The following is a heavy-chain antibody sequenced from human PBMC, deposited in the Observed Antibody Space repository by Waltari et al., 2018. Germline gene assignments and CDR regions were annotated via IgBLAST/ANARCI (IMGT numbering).Heavy chain of an antibody. V-gene: IGHV4-34*01. CDR3: ARAWISLILGATSAFDI. CDR2: INHSGST. Sequence: QVQLQQWGAGLLKSSETLSLTCAVYGGSFSGYYWSWIRQPPGKGLEWIGEINHSGSTNYNPSLKSRVTISVDTSKNQFSLKLSSVTAADTAVYYCARAWISLILGATSAFDIWGQGTMVTVS. CDR1: GGSFSGYY. D-gene: IGHD1-26*01. J-gene: IGHJ3*02.